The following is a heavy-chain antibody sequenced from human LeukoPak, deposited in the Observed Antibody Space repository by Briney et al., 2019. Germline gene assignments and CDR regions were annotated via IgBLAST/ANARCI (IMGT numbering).Heavy chain of an antibody. J-gene: IGHJ4*02. CDR3: AKALYTADYGNPFDY. V-gene: IGHV3-23*01. CDR2: ISGSSGST. CDR1: GFTFTSCA. D-gene: IGHD4-17*01. Sequence: GGSLRLSCAASGFTFTSCAMSWVRQAPGKGLEWVSGISGSSGSTFYADSVKGRFTISSDNSKNTVYLQMNSLRADDTAVYHCAKALYTADYGNPFDYWGQGTLVTVSS.